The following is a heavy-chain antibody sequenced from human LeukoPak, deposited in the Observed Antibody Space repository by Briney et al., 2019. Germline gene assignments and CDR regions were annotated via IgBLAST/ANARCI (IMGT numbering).Heavy chain of an antibody. D-gene: IGHD3-16*01. CDR3: AIDTVYYDPPTY. J-gene: IGHJ4*01. CDR2: CDPENGKT. Sequence: ASVKVSCKGSGYIFTELSMHWVRQSPGKGLEWMGGCDPENGKTDYAQNFQGRVTMTDDTSTDTAYMELTSMTSDDTAIYYCAIDTVYYDPPTYWGQGTLVTVSS. V-gene: IGHV1-24*01. CDR1: GYIFTELS.